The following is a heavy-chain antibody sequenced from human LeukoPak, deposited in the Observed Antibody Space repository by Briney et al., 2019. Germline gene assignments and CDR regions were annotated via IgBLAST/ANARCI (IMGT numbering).Heavy chain of an antibody. J-gene: IGHJ4*02. CDR3: AKDARRYCSSTSCYSGFDY. Sequence: GGSLRLSCAASGFTFSSYAMSWVRQAPGKGLEGVSAISGSGVSTYYADSGKGRFTISRDNSKNTLYLQMNSLRAEDTAVYYCAKDARRYCSSTSCYSGFDYWGQGTLVTVSS. CDR2: ISGSGVST. CDR1: GFTFSSYA. V-gene: IGHV3-23*01. D-gene: IGHD2-2*01.